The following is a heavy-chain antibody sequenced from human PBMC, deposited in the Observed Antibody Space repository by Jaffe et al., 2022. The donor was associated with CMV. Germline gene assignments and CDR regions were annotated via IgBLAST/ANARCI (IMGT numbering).Heavy chain of an antibody. CDR1: GDSINNYY. J-gene: IGHJ4*02. CDR2: IYTSGS. CDR3: ARTGPEIGSHVPPFDY. D-gene: IGHD7-27*01. V-gene: IGHV4-4*07. Sequence: QVQLQESGPGLVKPSETLSLTCTVSGDSINNYYWSWIRQPAGKGLEWIGRIYTSGSNYNPSLKSRVTMSVDTSKNQFSLKMSAVTAADTAVYYCARTGPEIGSHVPPFDYWGQGTLVTVSS.